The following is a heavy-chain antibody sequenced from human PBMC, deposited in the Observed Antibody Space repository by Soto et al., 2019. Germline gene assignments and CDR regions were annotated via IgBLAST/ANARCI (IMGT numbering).Heavy chain of an antibody. CDR1: GGSISSGDYY. J-gene: IGHJ4*02. CDR2: IYYSGST. Sequence: SSETLSLTCTVSGGSISSGDYYWSWIRQPPGKGLEWIGYIYYSGSTSYNPSLKSRVTISVDTSKNQFSLKLSSVTAADTAVYFCARDLLHHYYDSSGYPPDWGQGTLVTVSS. CDR3: ARDLLHHYYDSSGYPPD. V-gene: IGHV4-30-4*01. D-gene: IGHD3-22*01.